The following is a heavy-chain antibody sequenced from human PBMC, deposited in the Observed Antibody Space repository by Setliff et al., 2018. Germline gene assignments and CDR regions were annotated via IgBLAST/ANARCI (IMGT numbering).Heavy chain of an antibody. Sequence: SETLSLTCAVSGYSISNIYYWGWIRQPPGKGLEWIATIHHSGSTNYNPSLKSRATVSVDTSKNQFSLKVSSVTAADTAVYYCGRVGNWNFFDFWGQGTLVTVSS. CDR1: GYSISNIYY. D-gene: IGHD1-1*01. CDR3: GRVGNWNFFDF. CDR2: IHHSGST. J-gene: IGHJ4*02. V-gene: IGHV4-38-2*01.